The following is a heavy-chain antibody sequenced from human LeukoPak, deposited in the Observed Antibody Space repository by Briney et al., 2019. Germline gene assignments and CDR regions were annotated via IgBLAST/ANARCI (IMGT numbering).Heavy chain of an antibody. Sequence: GGSLRLSCAASGFTFSSYGMHWVRQAPGKGLEWVAVIWYDGSNKYYADSVKGRFTISRDNSKNTLYLQMNSLRAEDTAVYYCARDRRYDFWSGWYNWSDPWGQGTLVTVSS. CDR1: GFTFSSYG. V-gene: IGHV3-33*01. CDR3: ARDRRYDFWSGWYNWSDP. J-gene: IGHJ5*02. CDR2: IWYDGSNK. D-gene: IGHD3-3*01.